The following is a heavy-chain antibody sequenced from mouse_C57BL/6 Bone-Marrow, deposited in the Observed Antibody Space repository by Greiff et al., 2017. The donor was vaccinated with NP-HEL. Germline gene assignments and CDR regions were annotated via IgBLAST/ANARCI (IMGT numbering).Heavy chain of an antibody. Sequence: EVQLQQSGAELVRPGASVKLSCTASGFNIKDDYMHWVKQRPEQGLEWIGWIDPENGDTEYASKFQGKATITADTSSNTAYLQLSSLTSKDTAVDYCTTYGSSPWDFDVWGTGTTVTVTA. V-gene: IGHV14-4*01. CDR1: GFNIKDDY. D-gene: IGHD1-1*01. CDR3: TTYGSSPWDFDV. CDR2: IDPENGDT. J-gene: IGHJ1*03.